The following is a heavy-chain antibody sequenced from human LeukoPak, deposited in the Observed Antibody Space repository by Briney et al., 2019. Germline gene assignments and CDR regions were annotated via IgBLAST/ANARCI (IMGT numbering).Heavy chain of an antibody. Sequence: VASVKVSCKTSGGTLNNSAISWVRQAPGQGLEWLGGIMPLFGTAGYAQKFQGRVTITKDESTRTVYLELTSLTSDDTAVYYCARDVHGDYGSGWFDPWGQGTLVSVSS. V-gene: IGHV1-69*05. CDR2: IMPLFGTA. D-gene: IGHD4-17*01. CDR3: ARDVHGDYGSGWFDP. CDR1: GGTLNNSA. J-gene: IGHJ5*02.